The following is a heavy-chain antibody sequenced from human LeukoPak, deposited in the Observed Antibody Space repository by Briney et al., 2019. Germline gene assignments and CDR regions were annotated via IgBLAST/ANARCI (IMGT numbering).Heavy chain of an antibody. CDR2: IYTSGST. CDR1: GGSISSGSYY. CDR3: ARGGYFSFDY. Sequence: SQTLSLTCTVSGGSISSGSYYWSWIRQPAGKGLEWIGRIYTSGSTNYNPSLKSRVTISVDTSKNQFSLKLSSVTAADTAVYYCARGGYFSFDYWGQGTLVTVSS. V-gene: IGHV4-61*02. D-gene: IGHD2/OR15-2a*01. J-gene: IGHJ4*02.